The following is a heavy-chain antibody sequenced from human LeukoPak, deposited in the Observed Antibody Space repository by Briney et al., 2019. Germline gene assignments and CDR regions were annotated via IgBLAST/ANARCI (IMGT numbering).Heavy chain of an antibody. V-gene: IGHV1-2*02. J-gene: IGHJ4*02. D-gene: IGHD2-21*02. CDR1: GYTFTGYY. CDR3: ARGGDMAVVTAQIDY. Sequence: GASVKVSCKASGYTFTGYYMHWVRQAPGQGLEWMGWINPNSGGTNYAQKFQGRVTMTRDTSISTAYMELSRLRSDDTAVYYCARGGDMAVVTAQIDYWGQGTLVTVSS. CDR2: INPNSGGT.